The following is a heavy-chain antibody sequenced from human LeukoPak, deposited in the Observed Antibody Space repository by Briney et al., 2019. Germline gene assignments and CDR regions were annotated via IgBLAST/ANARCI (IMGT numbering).Heavy chain of an antibody. D-gene: IGHD1-14*01. CDR2: INKGGGEK. V-gene: IGHV3-7*03. J-gene: IGHJ4*02. Sequence: GGSLRLSCAASGFTFSSYWMSWVRQAPGKGLEWVANINKGGGEKYYVDSVKGRFTISRDNAKNSLYLQMNSLRADDTAVYYCAKLHNLNCDYWGLGTLATVSS. CDR1: GFTFSSYW. CDR3: AKLHNLNCDY.